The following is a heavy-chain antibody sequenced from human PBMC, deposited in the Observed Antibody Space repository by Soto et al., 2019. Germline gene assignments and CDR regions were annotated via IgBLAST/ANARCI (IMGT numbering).Heavy chain of an antibody. CDR3: AQRGGFGEFDS. D-gene: IGHD3-10*01. V-gene: IGHV2-5*02. Sequence: QITLKESGPTLVKPTQTLTLTCTFSGFSLTTSGVGVGWIRQPPGKAVEWLALIYWDDDKRYSPSLKSRLTITKDTSRNKGVLTMTNMEPVDTATYFCAQRGGFGEFDSWGQGTLVTVSS. CDR2: IYWDDDK. J-gene: IGHJ5*01. CDR1: GFSLTTSGVG.